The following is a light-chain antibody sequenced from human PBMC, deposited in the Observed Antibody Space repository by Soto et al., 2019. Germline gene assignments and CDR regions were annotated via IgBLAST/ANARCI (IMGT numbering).Light chain of an antibody. J-gene: IGLJ1*01. CDR2: GVS. CDR3: YSYTSSSTYV. Sequence: QSVLTQPASVSGSPGQSITISCSRTGSDVGAYNYVSWYQQHPAKAPKLMIYGVSNRPSGVSDRFSGSKSGNTASLTISGLQAEDEADYYCYSYTSSSTYVFGSGTKLTVL. V-gene: IGLV2-14*01. CDR1: GSDVGAYNY.